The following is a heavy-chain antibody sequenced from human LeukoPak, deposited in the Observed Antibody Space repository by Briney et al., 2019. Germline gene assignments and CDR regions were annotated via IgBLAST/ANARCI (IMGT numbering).Heavy chain of an antibody. Sequence: GESLKISCEGSGYTFTTYWIGWVRQMPGKGLEWMGIFYPGDSDTRYSPSFQGQVTISADKSISTAYLQWSSLKASDTAMYYCASTIYSSGADYWGQGTLVTVSS. CDR2: FYPGDSDT. J-gene: IGHJ4*02. CDR3: ASTIYSSGADY. D-gene: IGHD6-19*01. CDR1: GYTFTTYW. V-gene: IGHV5-51*01.